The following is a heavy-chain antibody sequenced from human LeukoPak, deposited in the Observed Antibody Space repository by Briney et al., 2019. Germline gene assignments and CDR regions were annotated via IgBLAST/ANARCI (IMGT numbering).Heavy chain of an antibody. J-gene: IGHJ5*02. CDR3: ARDGGGYSGYERLSYNWFDP. D-gene: IGHD5-12*01. CDR1: GGSISSYY. Sequence: PSETLSLTCTVSGGSISSYYWSWIRQPPGKGLEWIGEINHSGSTNYNPSLKSRVTISVDTSKNQFSLKLSSVTAADTAVYYCARDGGGYSGYERLSYNWFDPWGQGTLVTVSS. V-gene: IGHV4-34*01. CDR2: INHSGST.